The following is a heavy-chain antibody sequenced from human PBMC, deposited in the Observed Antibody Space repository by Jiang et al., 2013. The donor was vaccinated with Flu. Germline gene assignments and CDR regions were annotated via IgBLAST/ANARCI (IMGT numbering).Heavy chain of an antibody. J-gene: IGHJ4*02. V-gene: IGHV1-69*06. CDR2: IIPIFGTA. CDR3: ARLEMATLPAVLFDY. CDR1: GGTFSSYA. D-gene: IGHD5-24*01. Sequence: GAEVKKPGSSVKVSCKASGGTFSSYAISWVRQAPGQGLEWMGGIIPIFGTANYAQKFQGRVTITADKSTSTAYMELSSLRSDDTAVYYCARLEMATLPAVLFDYVGPGNPGHRLL.